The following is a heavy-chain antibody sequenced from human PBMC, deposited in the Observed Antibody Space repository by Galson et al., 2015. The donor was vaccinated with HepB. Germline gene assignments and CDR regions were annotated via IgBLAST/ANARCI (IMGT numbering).Heavy chain of an antibody. Sequence: SETLSLTCTVSGGSISSSSYYWGWIRQPPGKGLEWIGSIYYSGSTYYNPSLKSRVTISVDTSKNQFSLKLSSVTAADTAVYYCASNDSSGYYSHWGQGTLVTVSS. CDR2: IYYSGST. D-gene: IGHD3-22*01. CDR1: GGSISSSSYY. V-gene: IGHV4-39*01. CDR3: ASNDSSGYYSH. J-gene: IGHJ4*02.